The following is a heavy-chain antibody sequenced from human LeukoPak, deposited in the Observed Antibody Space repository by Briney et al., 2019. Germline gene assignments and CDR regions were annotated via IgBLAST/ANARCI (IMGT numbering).Heavy chain of an antibody. J-gene: IGHJ4*02. CDR1: GFTFSSYE. CDR2: ISSSGSTR. Sequence: GGSLRLSCEASGFTFSSYEMNWVRQAPGKGLEWISYISSSGSTRYYADSVKGRFTISRDNSKNTLYLQMNSLRAEDTAVYYCAKDEAFGGVGYWGRGTLVTVSS. V-gene: IGHV3-48*03. D-gene: IGHD3-16*01. CDR3: AKDEAFGGVGY.